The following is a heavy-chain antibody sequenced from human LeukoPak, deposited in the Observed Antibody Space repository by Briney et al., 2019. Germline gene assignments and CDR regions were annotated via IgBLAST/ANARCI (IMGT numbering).Heavy chain of an antibody. CDR3: VKDPFYGGNPLYYFDY. J-gene: IGHJ4*02. Sequence: GGSLRLSCSASGFTFSSYAMHWVRQAPGKGLECVSAITGDGGRSYYADSVKGRFTISRDNSKNTLYLQMNSLRAEDTAVYYCVKDPFYGGNPLYYFDYWGQGTLVTVSS. CDR2: ITGDGGRS. CDR1: GFTFSSYA. V-gene: IGHV3-64D*06. D-gene: IGHD4-23*01.